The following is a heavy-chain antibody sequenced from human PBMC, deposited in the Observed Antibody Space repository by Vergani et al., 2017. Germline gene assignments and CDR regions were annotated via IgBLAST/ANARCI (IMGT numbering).Heavy chain of an antibody. CDR1: GFTFSSYS. CDR2: ISSSSSTI. CDR3: ARGSEVGFDY. Sequence: EVQLVASGGGLVQPGGSLRLSCAASGFTFSSYSMNWVRQAPGKGLEWVSYISSSSSTIYYADSVKGRFTISRDNAKNSLYLQMNSLRAEDTAVYYCARGSEVGFDYWGQGTLVTVSS. V-gene: IGHV3-48*01. J-gene: IGHJ4*02. D-gene: IGHD3-16*01.